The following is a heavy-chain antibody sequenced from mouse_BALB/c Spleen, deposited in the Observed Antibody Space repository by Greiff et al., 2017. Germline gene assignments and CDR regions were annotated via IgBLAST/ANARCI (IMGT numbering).Heavy chain of an antibody. V-gene: IGHV1S127*01. CDR1: GYTFTSYW. CDR2: IDPSNSET. J-gene: IGHJ4*01. CDR3: ARSRVLRLRGAMDY. Sequence: VQLQQSGPELVRPGASVKMSCKASGYTFTSYWMHWVKQRPGQGLEWIGMIDPSNSETRLNQKFKDKATLNVDKSSNTAYMQLSSLTSEDTAVYYCARSRVLRLRGAMDYWGQGTSVTVSS. D-gene: IGHD1-2*01.